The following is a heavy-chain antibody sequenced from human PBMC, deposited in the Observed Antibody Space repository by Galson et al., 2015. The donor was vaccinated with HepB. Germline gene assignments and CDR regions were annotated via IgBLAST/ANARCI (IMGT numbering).Heavy chain of an antibody. CDR1: GDSVSSNSAA. D-gene: IGHD3-22*01. CDR3: ARARGSWYYYDSSGPPGGDHAFDI. V-gene: IGHV6-1*01. Sequence: CAISGDSVSSNSAAWNWIRQSPSRGLEWLGRTYYRSKWYNDYAVSVKSRITINPDTSKNQFSLQLNSVTPEDTAVYYCARARGSWYYYDSSGPPGGDHAFDIWGQGTMVTASS. J-gene: IGHJ3*02. CDR2: TYYRSKWYN.